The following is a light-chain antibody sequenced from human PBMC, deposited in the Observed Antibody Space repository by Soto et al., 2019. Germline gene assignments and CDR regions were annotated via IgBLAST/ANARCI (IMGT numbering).Light chain of an antibody. J-gene: IGLJ1*01. Sequence: QSALTQPTSVSGSRGRSITISCTGSSSDIGAYNYVSWFQQHPGKVPKMIIYDVIKRPSGVSARFSGSKSGNTASLTISGLQLEGEADYYCCSYTHSSTHVFGTGTKLTVL. V-gene: IGLV2-14*01. CDR1: SSDIGAYNY. CDR3: CSYTHSSTHV. CDR2: DVI.